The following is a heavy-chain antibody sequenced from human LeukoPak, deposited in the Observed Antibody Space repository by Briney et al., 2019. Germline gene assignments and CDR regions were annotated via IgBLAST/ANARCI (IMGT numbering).Heavy chain of an antibody. CDR1: GYTLTDYY. V-gene: IGHV1-69-2*01. CDR2: VDPEDGET. J-gene: IGHJ5*02. CDR3: ATDIAHPLGYCSSTSCYKNWFDP. D-gene: IGHD2-2*02. Sequence: ASVKVSCKVSGYTLTDYYIHWVQQAPGKGLEWMGLVDPEDGETIYAEKFQGRVTITADTSTDTAYMGLSSLRSEDTAVYYCATDIAHPLGYCSSTSCYKNWFDPWGQGTLVTASS.